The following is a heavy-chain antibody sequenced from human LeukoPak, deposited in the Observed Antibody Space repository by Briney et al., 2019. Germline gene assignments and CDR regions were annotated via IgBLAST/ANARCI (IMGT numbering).Heavy chain of an antibody. CDR1: GFTVSTSG. D-gene: IGHD2/OR15-2a*01. Sequence: GGSLRLSCAASGFTVSTSGMHWVRQAPGKGLEGVADIWANGNDKYYADSVKGRFTVSRDNSNNMAYLHMSNLRAEDTAVYYCARDSTYYRFDHWGQGTLVTVSS. CDR3: ARDSTYYRFDH. J-gene: IGHJ4*02. V-gene: IGHV3-33*01. CDR2: IWANGNDK.